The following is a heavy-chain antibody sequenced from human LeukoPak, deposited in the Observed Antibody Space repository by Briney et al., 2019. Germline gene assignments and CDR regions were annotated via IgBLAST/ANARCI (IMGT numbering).Heavy chain of an antibody. V-gene: IGHV5-51*01. D-gene: IGHD4-17*01. Sequence: GESLRISCKGSGYSFTSYWIGWVRQMAGKGLEWMGIIYPGDSDTRYSPSFQGQVTISADKSISTAYLQWSSLKASDTAMYYCARGMTTVTAYYYGMDVWGQGTTVTVSS. CDR3: ARGMTTVTAYYYGMDV. J-gene: IGHJ6*02. CDR1: GYSFTSYW. CDR2: IYPGDSDT.